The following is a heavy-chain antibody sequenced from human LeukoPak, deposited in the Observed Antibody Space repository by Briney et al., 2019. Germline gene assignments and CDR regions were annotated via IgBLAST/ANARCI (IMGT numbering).Heavy chain of an antibody. V-gene: IGHV3-23*01. CDR2: VSTTGADT. CDR1: GFTFSSYG. J-gene: IGHJ4*02. Sequence: GGTLRLSCAASGFTFSSYGMSWVRQAPGKGLKWVSTVSTTGADTFYADSFKGRFTISRDNSKNTLYLQMNSLRAEDTAVYYCAKDRSGFGANDYWGQGTLVTVSS. D-gene: IGHD3-10*01. CDR3: AKDRSGFGANDY.